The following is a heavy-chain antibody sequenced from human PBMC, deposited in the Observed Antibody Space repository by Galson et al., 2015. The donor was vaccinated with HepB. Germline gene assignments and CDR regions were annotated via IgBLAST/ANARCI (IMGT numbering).Heavy chain of an antibody. V-gene: IGHV3-33*01. CDR1: GFTFSSYG. CDR3: ARDRAERLQKGMDV. J-gene: IGHJ6*02. CDR2: IWYDGSNK. D-gene: IGHD4-11*01. Sequence: SLRLSCAASGFTFSSYGMHWVRQAPGKGLEWVAAIWYDGSNKYYADSVKGRFTISRDNSKNTLYLQMNSLRAEDTAVYYCARDRAERLQKGMDVWGQGTTVTVSS.